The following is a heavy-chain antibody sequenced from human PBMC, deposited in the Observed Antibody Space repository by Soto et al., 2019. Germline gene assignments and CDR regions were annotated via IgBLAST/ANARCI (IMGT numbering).Heavy chain of an antibody. CDR3: AREIGTYYGSGSYYNVGNWFDP. CDR2: ISSSGSTI. D-gene: IGHD3-10*01. Sequence: GGSLRLSCAASGFTFSDYYMSWIRQAPGKGLGWVSYISSSGSTIYYADSVKGRFTISRDNAKNSLYLQMNSLRAEDTAVYYCAREIGTYYGSGSYYNVGNWFDPWGQGTLVTVSS. J-gene: IGHJ5*02. V-gene: IGHV3-11*01. CDR1: GFTFSDYY.